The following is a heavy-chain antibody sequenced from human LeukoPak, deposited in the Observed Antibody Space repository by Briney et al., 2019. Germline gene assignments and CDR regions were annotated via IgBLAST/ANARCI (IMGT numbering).Heavy chain of an antibody. CDR1: GGSISSGGYS. Sequence: PSQTLSLTCTVSGGSISSGGYSWSWIRQPPGKGLEWIGYIYHSGSTYYNPSLKSRVTISVDRSKNQFSLKLSSVTAADTAVYYCATLGYCSGGSCDVLDYWGQGTLVTVSS. CDR3: ATLGYCSGGSCDVLDY. V-gene: IGHV4-30-2*01. D-gene: IGHD2-15*01. J-gene: IGHJ4*02. CDR2: IYHSGST.